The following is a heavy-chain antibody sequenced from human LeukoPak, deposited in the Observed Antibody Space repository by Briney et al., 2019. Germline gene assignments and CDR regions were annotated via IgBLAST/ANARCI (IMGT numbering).Heavy chain of an antibody. CDR1: GGSISSGAYY. V-gene: IGHV4-31*03. Sequence: SETLSLTCTVSGGSISSGAYYWSWIRQHPGKGLEWIGYIYYSGNTYYTPSLKSRVTLSVDTSKNQSSLKLSSVTAADTAVYYCARAASGRLFDYWGQGTLVTVSS. CDR3: ARAASGRLFDY. CDR2: IYYSGNT. J-gene: IGHJ4*02. D-gene: IGHD6-19*01.